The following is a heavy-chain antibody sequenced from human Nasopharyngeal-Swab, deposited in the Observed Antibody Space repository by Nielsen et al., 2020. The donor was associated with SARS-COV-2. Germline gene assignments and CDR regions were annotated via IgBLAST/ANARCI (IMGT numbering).Heavy chain of an antibody. Sequence: SETLSLTCTVSGGSISSYYWSWIRQPPGKGLEWIGEINHSGSTNYNPSLKSRVTISVDTSKNQFSLKLSSVTAADTAVYYCARGRVSTNTYYYGSGSSYYYYGMDVWGQGTTVTVSS. CDR1: GGSISSYY. V-gene: IGHV4-34*01. J-gene: IGHJ6*02. CDR3: ARGRVSTNTYYYGSGSSYYYYGMDV. CDR2: INHSGST. D-gene: IGHD3-10*01.